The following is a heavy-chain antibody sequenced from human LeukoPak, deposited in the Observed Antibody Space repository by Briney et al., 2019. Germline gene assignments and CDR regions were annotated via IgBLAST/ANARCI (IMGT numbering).Heavy chain of an antibody. CDR2: INPNSGGT. CDR3: ARERSIAAAGGHGMDV. D-gene: IGHD6-13*01. CDR1: GYTFTNDG. V-gene: IGHV1-2*04. J-gene: IGHJ6*02. Sequence: ASVKVSCKASGYTFTNDGVSWVRQAPGRGLEWMGWINPNSGGTNYAQKFQGWVTMTRDTSISTAYMELSRLRSDDTAVYYCARERSIAAAGGHGMDVWGQGTTVTVSS.